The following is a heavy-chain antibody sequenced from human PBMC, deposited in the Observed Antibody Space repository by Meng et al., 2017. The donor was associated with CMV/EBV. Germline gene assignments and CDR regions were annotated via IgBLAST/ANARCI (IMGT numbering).Heavy chain of an antibody. CDR3: ARRQLLLRGGFDY. CDR2: IYPGDSDT. J-gene: IGHJ4*02. Sequence: GESLKISCKGSGYSFTSYWIGWVRQMPGKGLEWMGIIYPGDSDTRYSPSFQGQVTISADKSIGTAYLQWSSLKASDTAMYYCARRQLLLRGGFDYWGQGTLVTVSS. CDR1: GYSFTSYW. V-gene: IGHV5-51*01. D-gene: IGHD2-2*01.